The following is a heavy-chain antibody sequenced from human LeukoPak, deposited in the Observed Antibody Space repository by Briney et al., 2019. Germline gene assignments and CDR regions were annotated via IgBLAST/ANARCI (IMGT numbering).Heavy chain of an antibody. Sequence: GGSLRLSCAASGFTFDDYAMHWVRQAPGKGLEWVSGISWNSGSIGYADSVKGRFTISRDNAKNSLYLQMNSLRAEDTAVYYCAKDSGSYNYYYYMDVWGKGTTVTMSS. J-gene: IGHJ6*03. CDR2: ISWNSGSI. CDR3: AKDSGSYNYYYYMDV. V-gene: IGHV3-9*01. D-gene: IGHD3-10*01. CDR1: GFTFDDYA.